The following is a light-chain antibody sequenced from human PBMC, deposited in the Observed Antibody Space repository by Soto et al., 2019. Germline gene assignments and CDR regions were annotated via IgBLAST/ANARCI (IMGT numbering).Light chain of an antibody. CDR3: QQYNNWPGT. CDR2: GAS. CDR1: QSVSSN. Sequence: EIVMTQSPATLSVSPGERATLSCRASQSVSSNLAWYQQKPGQAPRLLIYGASTRATGIPARFSGSGSGTEFTLTISSLQSEDFAVYYCQQYNNWPGTFGLGTKVHIK. V-gene: IGKV3-15*01. J-gene: IGKJ3*01.